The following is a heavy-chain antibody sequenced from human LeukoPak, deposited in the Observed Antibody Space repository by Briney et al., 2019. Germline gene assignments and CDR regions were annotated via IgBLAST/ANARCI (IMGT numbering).Heavy chain of an antibody. V-gene: IGHV3-30*02. J-gene: IGHJ5*02. CDR3: ARVVLLWFGEQAQIDWFDP. Sequence: GGSLRLSCAASGFTFSSYGMHWVRQAPGKGLEWVAFIRYDGSNKYYADSVKGRFTISRDNAKNSLYLQMNSLRAEDTAVYYCARVVLLWFGEQAQIDWFDPWGQGTLVTVSS. D-gene: IGHD3-10*01. CDR2: IRYDGSNK. CDR1: GFTFSSYG.